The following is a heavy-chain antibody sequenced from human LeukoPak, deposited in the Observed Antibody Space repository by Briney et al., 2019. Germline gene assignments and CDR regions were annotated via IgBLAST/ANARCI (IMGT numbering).Heavy chain of an antibody. CDR3: AKDRPDDSSSWYEGWFDP. D-gene: IGHD6-13*01. J-gene: IGHJ5*02. CDR1: GFTFDDYA. V-gene: IGHV3-43*02. CDR2: ISGDGGST. Sequence: GGSLRLSCAASGFTFDDYAMHWVRQAPGKGLEWVSLISGDGGSTYYADSVKGRFTISRDNSKNSLYLQMNSLRTEDTALYYCAKDRPDDSSSWYEGWFDPWGQGTLVTVPS.